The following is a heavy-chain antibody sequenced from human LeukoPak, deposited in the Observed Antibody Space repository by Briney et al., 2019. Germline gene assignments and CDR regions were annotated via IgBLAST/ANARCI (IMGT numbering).Heavy chain of an antibody. CDR2: INSDGSST. D-gene: IGHD6-25*01. CDR1: GFTFSSYW. V-gene: IGHV3-74*01. J-gene: IGHJ4*02. CDR3: ARLGSQGGVAALGY. Sequence: GGSLRLSCAASGFTFSSYWMHWVRQAPGKGLVWVSRINSDGSSTSYADSVKGRFTISRDNAKNTLYLQMNSLRAEDTAVYYCARLGSQGGVAALGYWGQGTLVTVSS.